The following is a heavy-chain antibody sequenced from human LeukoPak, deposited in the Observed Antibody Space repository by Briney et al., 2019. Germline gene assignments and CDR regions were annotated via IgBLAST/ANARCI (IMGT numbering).Heavy chain of an antibody. CDR3: AKARNVLRYFDWLVDY. Sequence: PGGSLRLSCAASGFTFSDYYMSWVRQAPGKGLEWVSAISGSGGSTYYADSVKGRFTISRDNSKNTLYLQMNSLRAEDTAVYYCAKARNVLRYFDWLVDYWGQGTLVTVSS. D-gene: IGHD3-9*01. V-gene: IGHV3-23*01. CDR1: GFTFSDYY. CDR2: ISGSGGST. J-gene: IGHJ4*02.